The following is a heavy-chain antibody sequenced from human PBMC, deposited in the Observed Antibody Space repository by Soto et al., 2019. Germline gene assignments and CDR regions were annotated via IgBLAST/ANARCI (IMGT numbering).Heavy chain of an antibody. Sequence: GGSLSLSCAPSGFTFSDYWMSWVRQAPGKGLEWVANIDQDGRDKYYVDSVRGRFTISRDNAKKTLFLQMNSLRAEDTAVFYCARKLMDVWGQGTTV. J-gene: IGHJ6*02. CDR2: IDQDGRDK. CDR3: ARKLMDV. V-gene: IGHV3-7*01. CDR1: GFTFSDYW.